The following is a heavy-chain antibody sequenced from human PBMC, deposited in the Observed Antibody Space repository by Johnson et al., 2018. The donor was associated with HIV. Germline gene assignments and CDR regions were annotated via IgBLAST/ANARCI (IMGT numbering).Heavy chain of an antibody. CDR2: ISSDESNK. CDR1: GFTFSTYA. D-gene: IGHD3-10*01. J-gene: IGHJ3*02. V-gene: IGHV3-30*04. Sequence: QVQLVESGGGVVQPGRSLRLSCAASGFTFSTYAMHWVRQAPGKGLEWVAVISSDESNKYYADSVKGRFTISRDSSKDTLYVQMNSLRGEDTAVYYCARDPDPFREYHGDAFDIWGQGTVVTVSS. CDR3: ARDPDPFREYHGDAFDI.